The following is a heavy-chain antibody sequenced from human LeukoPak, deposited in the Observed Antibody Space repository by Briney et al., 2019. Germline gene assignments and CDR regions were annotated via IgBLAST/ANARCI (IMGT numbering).Heavy chain of an antibody. D-gene: IGHD3-22*01. V-gene: IGHV3-7*01. CDR1: GFTFSSYW. CDR2: IKEDGSEE. J-gene: IGHJ4*02. CDR3: AYGSYYDSSGSLFDY. Sequence: SGGSLRLSCAASGFTFSSYWMSWVRQAPGKGLEWVANIKEDGSEENYVTSVKGRFTISRDNAKNSLYLQMNSLRAEDTAVYYCAYGSYYDSSGSLFDYWGQGTLVTVSS.